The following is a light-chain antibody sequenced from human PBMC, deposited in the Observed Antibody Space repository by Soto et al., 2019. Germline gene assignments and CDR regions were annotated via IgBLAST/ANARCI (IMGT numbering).Light chain of an antibody. V-gene: IGKV3-20*01. J-gene: IGKJ2*01. CDR3: QQYGSSPRT. CDR2: DAS. Sequence: EVVLTQSPVTVSLSPGERATLSYRASQFVASNSLAWYQQKPGQAPRVVIYDASNRATGIPDRFSGSGSGTDFTLTISRLEPEDFAVYYCQQYGSSPRTFGQGTKLEIK. CDR1: QFVASNS.